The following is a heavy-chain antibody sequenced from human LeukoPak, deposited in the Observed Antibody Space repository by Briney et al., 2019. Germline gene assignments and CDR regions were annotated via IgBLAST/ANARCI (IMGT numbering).Heavy chain of an antibody. CDR3: AREPYYYYYYYMDV. CDR2: IKQDGSER. Sequence: PGGSLRLSCAASGFTFRSFWMSWVRQAPGKGLEWVANIKQDGSERYYMDSVKGRFTISRGNAKNSLYLRLSSLRAEDTAVYYCAREPYYYYYYYMDVWGKGTTVTVSS. J-gene: IGHJ6*03. CDR1: GFTFRSFW. V-gene: IGHV3-7*01.